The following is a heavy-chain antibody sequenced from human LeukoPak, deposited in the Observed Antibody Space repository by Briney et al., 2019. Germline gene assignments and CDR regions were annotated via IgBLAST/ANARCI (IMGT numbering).Heavy chain of an antibody. D-gene: IGHD2-2*01. Sequence: GGSLRLSCAASGFTFSSYGMHWVRQAPGKGLEWVAVIPYDGSNKYYADSVKGRSTISRDNSKNTLYLQMNSLRAEDTAVYYCAKCKVPAATYYCYYYGMDVWGKGTTVTVSS. J-gene: IGHJ6*04. CDR2: IPYDGSNK. CDR3: AKCKVPAATYYCYYYGMDV. CDR1: GFTFSSYG. V-gene: IGHV3-30*18.